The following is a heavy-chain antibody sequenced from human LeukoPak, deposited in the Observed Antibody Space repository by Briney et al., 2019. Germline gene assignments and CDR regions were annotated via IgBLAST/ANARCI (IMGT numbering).Heavy chain of an antibody. V-gene: IGHV4-39*01. D-gene: IGHD6-19*01. CDR1: GGSNSSRAFY. J-gene: IGHJ4*02. CDR3: ARAYSNGWPFHY. Sequence: SETLSLTCTVSGGSNSSRAFYWGWIRQPPGKGLEWIGTIYYSGSTYYNPSLKSRVTISVDTSKNQFSLELSSSTAADTALYYCARAYSNGWPFHYWGQGTLVTVSS. CDR2: IYYSGST.